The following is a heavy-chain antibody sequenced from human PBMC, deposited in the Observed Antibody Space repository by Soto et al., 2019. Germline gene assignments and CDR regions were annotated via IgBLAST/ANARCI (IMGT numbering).Heavy chain of an antibody. V-gene: IGHV1-2*04. CDR1: GYTFTGYY. CDR3: ARDFDTSREDWAYYGMDV. Sequence: ASVKVSCKASGYTFTGYYMHWVRQAPGQGLEWMGWINPNSGGTNYAQKFQGWVTMTRDTSISTAYMELNSLRAEDTAVYYCARDFDTSREDWAYYGMDVWGQGTTVTVSS. D-gene: IGHD6-13*01. CDR2: INPNSGGT. J-gene: IGHJ6*02.